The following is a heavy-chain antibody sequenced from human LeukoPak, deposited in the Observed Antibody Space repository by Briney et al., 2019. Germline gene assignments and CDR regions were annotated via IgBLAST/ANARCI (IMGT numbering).Heavy chain of an antibody. V-gene: IGHV1-69*01. Sequence: PGGSLRLSCVASGFTFSSYAISWVRQAPGQGLEWMGGIIPIFGTANYAQKFQGRVTITADESTSTAYMELSSLRSEDTAVYYCAREKVEITIFGVVILGVDYWGQGTLVTVSS. CDR1: GFTFSSYA. CDR3: AREKVEITIFGVVILGVDY. D-gene: IGHD3-3*01. CDR2: IIPIFGTA. J-gene: IGHJ4*02.